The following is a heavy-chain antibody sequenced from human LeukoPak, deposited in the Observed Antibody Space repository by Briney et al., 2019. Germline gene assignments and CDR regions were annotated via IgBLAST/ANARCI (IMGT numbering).Heavy chain of an antibody. V-gene: IGHV3-53*01. CDR2: IYSGGST. J-gene: IGHJ4*02. D-gene: IGHD4-17*01. CDR3: VGDYGDAQIDY. Sequence: PGGSLRLSCVTSGFVFHDHGMAWVRQAPGKGLEWVSVIYSGGSTYYADSVKGRFTISRDNSKNTLYLQMNSLRAEDTAVYYCVGDYGDAQIDYWGQGTLVTVSS. CDR1: GFVFHDHG.